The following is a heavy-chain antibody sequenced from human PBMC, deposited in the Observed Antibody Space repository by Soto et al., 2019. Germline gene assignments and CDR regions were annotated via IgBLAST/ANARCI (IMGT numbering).Heavy chain of an antibody. CDR1: GYSFTSYW. CDR3: ARGYRPGYYGSGSYLPPSGH. D-gene: IGHD3-10*01. J-gene: IGHJ4*02. CDR2: IYPGDSDT. V-gene: IGHV5-51*01. Sequence: PGESLKISCKGSGYSFTSYWIGWVRQMPGKGLEWMGIIYPGDSDTRYSPSFQGQVTISADKSISTAYLQWSSLKASDTAMYYCARGYRPGYYGSGSYLPPSGHWGQGTLVTVSS.